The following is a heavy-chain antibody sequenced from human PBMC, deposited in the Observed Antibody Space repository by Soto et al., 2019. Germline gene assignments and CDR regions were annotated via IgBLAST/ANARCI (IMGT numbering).Heavy chain of an antibody. J-gene: IGHJ5*02. D-gene: IGHD3-10*01. V-gene: IGHV1-69*12. CDR1: GGTFSSYA. Sequence: QVQLVQSGAEVKKPGSSVKVSCKASGGTFSSYAISWVRQAPGQGLEWMGGIIPIFGTANYAQKFQGRVTITADESTSTAYMELSSLRSEDTAVYYCARGQKLLWFGESPSGNWFDPWGQGTLVTVSS. CDR2: IIPIFGTA. CDR3: ARGQKLLWFGESPSGNWFDP.